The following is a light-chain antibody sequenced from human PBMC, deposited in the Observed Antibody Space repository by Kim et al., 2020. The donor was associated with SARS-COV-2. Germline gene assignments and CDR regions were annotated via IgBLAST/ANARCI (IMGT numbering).Light chain of an antibody. CDR2: AAS. Sequence: AAVGDRVTITCRASQTTNSYLNWYQQKPGKAPKLLIYAASSLQSGVPSRFSGSGSGTDFTLTISSLQPEDFATYYCQQTYSAPYSFGQGTKLEI. CDR1: QTTNSY. CDR3: QQTYSAPYS. V-gene: IGKV1-39*01. J-gene: IGKJ2*03.